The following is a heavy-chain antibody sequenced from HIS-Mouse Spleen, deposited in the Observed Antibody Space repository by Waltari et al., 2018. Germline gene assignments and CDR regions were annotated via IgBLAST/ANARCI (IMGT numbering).Heavy chain of an antibody. CDR2: IYYSGVT. J-gene: IGHJ6*02. Sequence: QLQLQESGPGLVKPSETLSLTCTVSGGSISSSSYYWGWIRQPPGKGLGWIGSIYYSGVTYDNPSLKRRCNISVDTSKNQFALKLSSVTAADTAVYYCARDGSSGSYYYYYGMDVWGQGTTVTVSS. V-gene: IGHV4-39*07. CDR1: GGSISSSSYY. CDR3: ARDGSSGSYYYYYGMDV. D-gene: IGHD1-26*01.